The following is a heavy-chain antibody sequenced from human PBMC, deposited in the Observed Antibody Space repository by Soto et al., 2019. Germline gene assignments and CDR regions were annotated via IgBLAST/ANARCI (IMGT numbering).Heavy chain of an antibody. CDR1: GYTFTSYG. V-gene: IGHV1-18*01. J-gene: IGHJ5*02. D-gene: IGHD4-17*01. Sequence: GASVKVSCKASGYTFTSYGISWVRQAPGQGLEWMGWISAYNGNTNYAQKLQGRVTMTTDTSTSTAYMELRSLRSDNTTVYYCVRSINDYGDSYWFDPWGQGTLVTVSS. CDR3: VRSINDYGDSYWFDP. CDR2: ISAYNGNT.